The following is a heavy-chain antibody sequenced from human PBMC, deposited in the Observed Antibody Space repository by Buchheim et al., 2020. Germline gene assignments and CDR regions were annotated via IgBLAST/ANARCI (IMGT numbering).Heavy chain of an antibody. CDR2: IKSDGTNK. CDR3: FVNPGY. D-gene: IGHD6-6*01. Sequence: EVRLVESGGDLVKPGGSLRLSCVVSGHTFSTFWIDWVRQVPGRGLQWVSRIKSDGTNKHYADFVKGRLTVPGGSAGKTAGFQMSSLRAEDTAVYYCFVNPGYWGQGT. CDR1: GHTFSTFW. V-gene: IGHV3-74*01. J-gene: IGHJ4*02.